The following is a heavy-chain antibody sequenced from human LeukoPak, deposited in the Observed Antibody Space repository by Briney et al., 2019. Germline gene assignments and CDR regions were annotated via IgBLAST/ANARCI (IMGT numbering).Heavy chain of an antibody. CDR3: ARGQYSSSSVFDY. J-gene: IGHJ4*02. CDR2: ISSNGGST. Sequence: PGGSLRLSCAASGFTFSSYAMHWVRQAPGKGLEYVSAISSNGGSTYYANSVKGRFTISRDNSKNTLYLQMGSLRAEDMAVYYCARGQYSSSSVFDYWGQGTLVTVPS. V-gene: IGHV3-64*01. CDR1: GFTFSSYA. D-gene: IGHD6-13*01.